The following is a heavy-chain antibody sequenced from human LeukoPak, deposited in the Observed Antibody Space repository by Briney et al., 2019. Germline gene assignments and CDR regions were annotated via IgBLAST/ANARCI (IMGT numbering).Heavy chain of an antibody. CDR2: INWNGGST. J-gene: IGHJ4*02. CDR1: GFTFDDYG. Sequence: GGSLRLSCAASGFTFDDYGMSWVRQAPGKGLEWVSDINWNGGSTNYADSVKGRFTISRDNAKNSLYLQMNSLRAEDTALYYCARVASNYDFDCWGQGTLVTVSS. CDR3: ARVASNYDFDC. D-gene: IGHD4-11*01. V-gene: IGHV3-20*04.